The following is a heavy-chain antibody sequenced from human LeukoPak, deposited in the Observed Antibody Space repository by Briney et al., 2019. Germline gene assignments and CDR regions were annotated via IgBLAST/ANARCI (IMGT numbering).Heavy chain of an antibody. CDR2: ISTGSSYI. CDR1: GFTFSHYS. J-gene: IGHJ4*02. Sequence: PGGSLRLSCAASGFTFSHYSMNWVRQAPGKGLEWVSSISTGSSYIYYADSVKGRFTISRDNAKNSLYLQMNSLRAEDTAVYYCAKVAYSSGRVDYWGQGTLVTVSS. V-gene: IGHV3-21*01. CDR3: AKVAYSSGRVDY. D-gene: IGHD6-19*01.